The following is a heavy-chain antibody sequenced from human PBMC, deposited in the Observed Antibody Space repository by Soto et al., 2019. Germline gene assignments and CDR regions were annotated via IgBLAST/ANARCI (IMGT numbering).Heavy chain of an antibody. CDR3: ARGVIAARPGGFDY. CDR1: GFTFSSYG. CDR2: IWYDGSNK. J-gene: IGHJ4*02. Sequence: QVQLVESGGGVVQPGRSLRLSCAASGFTFSSYGMHWVRQAPGKGLEWVAVIWYDGSNKYYADSVKGRFTISRDNSKNTLYLQMNSLRAEETAVYYCARGVIAARPGGFDYWGQGTLVTVSS. D-gene: IGHD6-6*01. V-gene: IGHV3-33*01.